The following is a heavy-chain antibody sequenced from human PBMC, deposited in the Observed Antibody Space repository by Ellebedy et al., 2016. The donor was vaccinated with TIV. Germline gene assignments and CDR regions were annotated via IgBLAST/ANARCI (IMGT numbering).Heavy chain of an antibody. CDR1: GFTFSSYG. V-gene: IGHV3-33*01. CDR2: IWYDGSNK. D-gene: IGHD5-12*01. CDR3: ARVLGYSGYDPGGYYYYGMDV. Sequence: GESLKISCAVSGFTFSSYGMHWVRQAPGKGLEWVAVIWYDGSNKYYGDSVKGRFTISRDNSKNTLFLQMSSLRAEDTAVYYCARVLGYSGYDPGGYYYYGMDVWGQGTTVTVPS. J-gene: IGHJ6*02.